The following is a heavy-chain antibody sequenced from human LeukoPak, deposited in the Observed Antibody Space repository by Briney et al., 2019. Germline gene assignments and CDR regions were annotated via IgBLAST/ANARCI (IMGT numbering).Heavy chain of an antibody. CDR3: AKSYGSWSYPNWFDP. CDR2: IRYDGSNK. CDR1: GFTFSSYG. Sequence: GGSLTLSCAVSGFTFSSYGMHWVRQAPGQGLEWVAFIRYDGSNKYYADSEKGRLTISRDNSKTTLYLQMNSVRGEDKAVYYCAKSYGSWSYPNWFDPWGQGTLVTVSS. V-gene: IGHV3-30*02. D-gene: IGHD3-10*01. J-gene: IGHJ5*02.